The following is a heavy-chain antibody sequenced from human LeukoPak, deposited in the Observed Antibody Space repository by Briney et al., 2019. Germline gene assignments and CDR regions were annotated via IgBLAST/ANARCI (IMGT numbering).Heavy chain of an antibody. V-gene: IGHV5-51*01. Sequence: GESLQISCKGSGYSFTNYWIGWVRQMPGKGLEWMGIMYLGDSETRYSPSFRGQVTISADKSISTVCLQWSSLKASDTAMYYCVRHEGSISGWPFDYWGQGTLVTVSS. CDR3: VRHEGSISGWPFDY. CDR2: MYLGDSET. J-gene: IGHJ4*02. CDR1: GYSFTNYW. D-gene: IGHD6-19*01.